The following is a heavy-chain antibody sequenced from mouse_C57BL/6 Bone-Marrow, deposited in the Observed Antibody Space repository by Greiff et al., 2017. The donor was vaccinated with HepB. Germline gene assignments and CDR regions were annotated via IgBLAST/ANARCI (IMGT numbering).Heavy chain of an antibody. D-gene: IGHD1-1*01. Sequence: EVKVVESGGDLVKPGGSLKLSCAASGFTFSSYGMSWVRQTPDKRLEWVATISSGGSYTYYPDSVKGRFTISRDNAKNTLYLQMSSLKSEDTAMYYCARKKRQLLRDCYFDVWGTGTTVTVSS. CDR2: ISSGGSYT. CDR1: GFTFSSYG. CDR3: ARKKRQLLRDCYFDV. J-gene: IGHJ1*03. V-gene: IGHV5-6*01.